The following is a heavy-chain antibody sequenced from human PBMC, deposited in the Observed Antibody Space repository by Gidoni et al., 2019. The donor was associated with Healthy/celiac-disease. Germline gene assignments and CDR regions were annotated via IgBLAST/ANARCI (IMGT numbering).Heavy chain of an antibody. J-gene: IGHJ3*02. CDR3: AKEKGDYGDYGAFDI. Sequence: EVQLVESGGGLVQPGRSLRLSCAASGFTFDDYAMHWVRQVPGKGLEWVSCISWNSGSIGYADSVKGRFTISRDNAKNSLYRQMNSLRAEDTALYYCAKEKGDYGDYGAFDIWGQGTMVTVSS. V-gene: IGHV3-9*01. CDR1: GFTFDDYA. D-gene: IGHD4-17*01. CDR2: ISWNSGSI.